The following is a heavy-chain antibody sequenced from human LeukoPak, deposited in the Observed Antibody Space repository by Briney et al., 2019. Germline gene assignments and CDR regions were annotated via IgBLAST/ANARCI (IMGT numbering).Heavy chain of an antibody. J-gene: IGHJ4*02. D-gene: IGHD4-17*01. CDR1: GYTFTSYG. CDR3: ARDRRGYGDYADY. V-gene: IGHV1-18*01. CDR2: ISGYNGNT. Sequence: GASVKVSCKASGYTFTSYGISWVRQAPGQGLEWMGWISGYNGNTKNAQKLQGRVTMTTDTSTSTAYMELRSLRSDDTAVYYCARDRRGYGDYADYWGQGTLVTVSS.